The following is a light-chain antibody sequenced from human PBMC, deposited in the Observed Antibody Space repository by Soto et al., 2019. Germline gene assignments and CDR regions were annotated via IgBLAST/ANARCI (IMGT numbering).Light chain of an antibody. CDR2: TSG. CDR1: QRITTS. J-gene: IGKJ2*01. Sequence: IHMTQSPSSLSASVGDRVTITCRASQRITTSLNWYQQKPGEAPKLLISTSGTLQRGVPSRFTGSGSGTDFTLTITGLQRADFATYFCQQTYNTPYTFGQGTKLEIK. CDR3: QQTYNTPYT. V-gene: IGKV1-39*01.